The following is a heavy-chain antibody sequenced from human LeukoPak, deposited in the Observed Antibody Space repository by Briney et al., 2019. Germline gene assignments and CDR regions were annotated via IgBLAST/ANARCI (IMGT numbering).Heavy chain of an antibody. CDR1: GGSFSGYY. CDR2: INHSGST. V-gene: IGHV4-34*01. D-gene: IGHD5-18*01. CDR3: AREGTAMVIGLQAYNWFDP. J-gene: IGHJ5*02. Sequence: SETLSLTCAVYGGSFSGYYWSWIRQPPGKGLEWIGEINHSGSTNYNPSLKSRVTISVDTSKNQFSLKLSSVTAADTAVYYCAREGTAMVIGLQAYNWFDPWGQGTLVTVSS.